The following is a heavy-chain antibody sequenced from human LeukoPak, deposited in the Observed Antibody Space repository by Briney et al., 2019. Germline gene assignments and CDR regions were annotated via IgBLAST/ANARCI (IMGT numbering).Heavy chain of an antibody. CDR2: IYHSGST. J-gene: IGHJ4*02. V-gene: IGHV4-4*02. CDR1: GGSISSRNW. CDR3: ARQNYGAAPLRY. Sequence: SGTLSLTCAVSGGSISSRNWWSWVRQPPGKGLEWIGDIYHSGSTNYNPSLKSRVTISVDTSKNQFSLKLSSVTAADTAVYYCARQNYGAAPLRYWGQGTLVTVSS. D-gene: IGHD4/OR15-4a*01.